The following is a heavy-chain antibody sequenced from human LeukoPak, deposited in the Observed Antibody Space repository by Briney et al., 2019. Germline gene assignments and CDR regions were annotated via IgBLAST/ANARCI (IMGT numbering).Heavy chain of an antibody. V-gene: IGHV3-30*02. D-gene: IGHD5-24*01. Sequence: PGGSLRPSCAASGFTFTSYGMHWVRQAPGKGLEWVAFIRYDGSNKYYADSVKGRFTISRDNSKNTLYLQMNSLRAEDTAVYYCAKDRDTAGQRWLHPLDYWGQGTLVTVSS. CDR3: AKDRDTAGQRWLHPLDY. J-gene: IGHJ4*02. CDR1: GFTFTSYG. CDR2: IRYDGSNK.